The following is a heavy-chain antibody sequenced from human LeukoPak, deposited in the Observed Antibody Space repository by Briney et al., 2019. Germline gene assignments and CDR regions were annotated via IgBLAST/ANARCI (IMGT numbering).Heavy chain of an antibody. CDR2: FNPEDGET. J-gene: IGHJ4*02. CDR1: GYTLTELS. CDR3: ATAIPSIAAAGFAFDY. D-gene: IGHD6-13*01. V-gene: IGHV1-24*01. Sequence: GASVKVSCKVSGYTLTELSMHWVRQAPGKGLEWMGGFNPEDGETIYAQKFQGRVTMTEDTSTDTAYMELSSLRSEDTAVYYCATAIPSIAAAGFAFDYWGQGTLVTVSS.